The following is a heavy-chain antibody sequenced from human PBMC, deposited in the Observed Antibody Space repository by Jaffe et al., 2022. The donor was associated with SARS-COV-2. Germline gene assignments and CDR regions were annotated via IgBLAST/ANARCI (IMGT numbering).Heavy chain of an antibody. V-gene: IGHV3-7*01. D-gene: IGHD2-8*01. J-gene: IGHJ5*02. CDR3: ARWVTNGLPNWFDP. CDR2: IAQGGTMK. Sequence: EVQLVESGGGLVQPGGSLRLSCAASGFTFSSHWMSWVRQAPGKGLEWVANIAQGGTMKYYVDSVKGRFSISRDNARNSLFLQMDSLRAEDTAIYYCARWVTNGLPNWFDPWGQGTLVTVSS. CDR1: GFTFSSHW.